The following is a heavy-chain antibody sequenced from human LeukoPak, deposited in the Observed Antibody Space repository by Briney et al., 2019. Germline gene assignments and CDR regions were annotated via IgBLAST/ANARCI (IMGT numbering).Heavy chain of an antibody. D-gene: IGHD1-26*01. Sequence: GGSLRLSCVASGFTFSHYWMSWVRQAPGKGLEWVANINTDGSEIYYVDSVKGRFSISRDNFKNSLYLQMNSLRPEDTAVYYCARENSGSYYQFDCWGQGTLVTVSS. V-gene: IGHV3-7*01. CDR2: INTDGSEI. CDR3: ARENSGSYYQFDC. J-gene: IGHJ4*02. CDR1: GFTFSHYW.